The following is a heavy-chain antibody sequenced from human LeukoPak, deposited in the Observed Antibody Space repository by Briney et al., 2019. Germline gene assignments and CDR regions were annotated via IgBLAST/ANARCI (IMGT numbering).Heavy chain of an antibody. Sequence: GGSLRLSCAASGFSFSSYGMHWVRQAPGKGLEWVAVIWSDGSNKYYADSVKGRFTISRDNSKNTLYLQMNSLRAEDTAVYYCASAAGPFDNWGQGTLVTVSS. D-gene: IGHD6-13*01. CDR3: ASAAGPFDN. CDR1: GFSFSSYG. CDR2: IWSDGSNK. V-gene: IGHV3-33*08. J-gene: IGHJ4*02.